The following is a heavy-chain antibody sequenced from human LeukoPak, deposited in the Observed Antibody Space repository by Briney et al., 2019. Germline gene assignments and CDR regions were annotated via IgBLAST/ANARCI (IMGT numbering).Heavy chain of an antibody. CDR2: IIPIFGTA. CDR1: GGTFSSYA. J-gene: IGHJ6*03. D-gene: IGHD3-3*01. V-gene: IGHV1-69*05. Sequence: SVKVSCKASGGTFSSYAISWVRQAPGRGLEWMGGIIPIFGTANYAQKFRGRVTITTDESTSTAYMELSSLRSEDTAVYYCARSYEPYYYYYYMDVWGKGTTVTVSS. CDR3: ARSYEPYYYYYYMDV.